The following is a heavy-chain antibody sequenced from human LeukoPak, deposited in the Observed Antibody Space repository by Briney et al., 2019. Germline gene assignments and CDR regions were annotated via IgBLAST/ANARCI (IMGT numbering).Heavy chain of an antibody. CDR3: ARDSGTTGEVRFDP. D-gene: IGHD3-10*01. J-gene: IGHJ5*02. Sequence: PSETLSLTCAVYGGSFSGYYWSWIRQPPGKGLEWIGEINHSGSTNYNPSLKSRVTISVDTSKNQFSLKLSSVTAADTAVYYCARDSGTTGEVRFDPWGQGTLVTVSS. CDR2: INHSGST. V-gene: IGHV4-34*01. CDR1: GGSFSGYY.